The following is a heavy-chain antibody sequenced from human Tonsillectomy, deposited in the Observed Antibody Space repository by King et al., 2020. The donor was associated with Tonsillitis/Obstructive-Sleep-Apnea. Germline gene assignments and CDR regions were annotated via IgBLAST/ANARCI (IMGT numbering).Heavy chain of an antibody. V-gene: IGHV1-69*12. CDR3: ARGGSSARFDP. Sequence: QLVQSGAEVKKSGSSVKVSCKASGGTFSSYAISWVRQAPGQGLEWMGGIIPIFGTTNYAQKFQGRVTFTADESTSTAYMELNSLKSEDTAVYYCARGGSSARFDPWGQGTLVTVSS. CDR2: IIPIFGTT. CDR1: GGTFSSYA. J-gene: IGHJ5*02. D-gene: IGHD6-6*01.